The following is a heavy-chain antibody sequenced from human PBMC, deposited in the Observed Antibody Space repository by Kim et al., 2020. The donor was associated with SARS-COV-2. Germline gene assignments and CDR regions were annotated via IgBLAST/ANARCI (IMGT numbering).Heavy chain of an antibody. Sequence: GGSLRLSCAASGFTFSSYAMSWVRQAPGKGLEWVSAISGSGGSTYYADSVKGRFPISRDNSKTPLYLQMTSLRAKATPVYYCAKALDIVVVVAATRDLD. CDR1: GFTFSSYA. D-gene: IGHD2-15*01. CDR3: AKALDIVVVVAATRDLD. V-gene: IGHV3-23*01. CDR2: ISGSGGST. J-gene: IGHJ4*01.